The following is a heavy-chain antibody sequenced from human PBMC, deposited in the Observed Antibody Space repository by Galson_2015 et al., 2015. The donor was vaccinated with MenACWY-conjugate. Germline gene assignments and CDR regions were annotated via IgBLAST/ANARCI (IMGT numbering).Heavy chain of an antibody. CDR1: GFSFRGSW. V-gene: IGHV3-7*03. CDR2: IKQDASEK. D-gene: IGHD1-14*01. J-gene: IGHJ3*02. Sequence: LLLSCAASGFSFRGSWMSWVRPAPGQGLEWVANIKQDASEKYYVDSVKGRFAISRDNAKTSLYLQMNSLGAEDTAVYYCARGPRDGAFDIWGQGTLVTVSS. CDR3: ARGPRDGAFDI.